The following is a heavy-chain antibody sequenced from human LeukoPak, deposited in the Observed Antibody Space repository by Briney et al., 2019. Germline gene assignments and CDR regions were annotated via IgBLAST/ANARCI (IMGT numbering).Heavy chain of an antibody. Sequence: ASVKVSCKAFGYTFTSNYMHWVRQAPGQGPEWMGVINPSDGSTTYAQKFQGRITMTRDMSTSAVYVELSSLKSDDTAVYFCARDGGLGTMIGYFDSWGQGTLVTVSS. CDR2: INPSDGST. CDR3: ARDGGLGTMIGYFDS. D-gene: IGHD3-22*01. J-gene: IGHJ4*02. CDR1: GYTFTSNY. V-gene: IGHV1-46*01.